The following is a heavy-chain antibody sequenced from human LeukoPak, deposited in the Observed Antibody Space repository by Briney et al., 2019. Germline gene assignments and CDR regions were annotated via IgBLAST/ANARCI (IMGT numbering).Heavy chain of an antibody. CDR1: GFTFTNYA. CDR3: AKDQTRINTAFDY. J-gene: IGHJ4*02. V-gene: IGHV3-23*01. CDR2: IGGSATNT. Sequence: GGSLRLSCAASGFTFTNYAMSWVRQAPGKGLEWVSGIGGSATNTYYADSVKGRFTISRDNSKNTLYLQMNSLRAEDTAVYYCAKDQTRINTAFDYWGQGALVTVSS. D-gene: IGHD2/OR15-2a*01.